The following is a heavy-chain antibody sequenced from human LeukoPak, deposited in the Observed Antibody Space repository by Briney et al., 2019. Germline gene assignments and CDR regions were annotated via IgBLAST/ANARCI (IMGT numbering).Heavy chain of an antibody. D-gene: IGHD6-13*01. CDR1: GFTFSSYA. V-gene: IGHV4-34*01. J-gene: IGHJ1*01. CDR3: ARWSGQQLSHPIQH. CDR2: INHSGST. Sequence: KAGGSLRLSCAASGFTFSSYAMSWIRQPPGKGLEWIGEINHSGSTNYNPSLKSRVTISVDTSKNQFSLKLSSVTAADTAVYYCARWSGQQLSHPIQHWGQGTLVTVSS.